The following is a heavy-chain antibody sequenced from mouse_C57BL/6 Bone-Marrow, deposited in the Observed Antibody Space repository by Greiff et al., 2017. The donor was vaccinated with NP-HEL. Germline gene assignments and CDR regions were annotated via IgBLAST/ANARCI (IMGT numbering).Heavy chain of an antibody. Sequence: EVMLVESGGGLVQPGGSLKLSCAASGFTFSDYYMYWVRQTPEKRLEWVAYISNGGGSTYYPDTVKGRFTISRDNAKNTLYLQMSRLKSEDTAMYYCARLRYYYGPFDYWGQGTTLTVSS. CDR1: GFTFSDYY. V-gene: IGHV5-12*01. CDR3: ARLRYYYGPFDY. D-gene: IGHD1-1*01. CDR2: ISNGGGST. J-gene: IGHJ2*01.